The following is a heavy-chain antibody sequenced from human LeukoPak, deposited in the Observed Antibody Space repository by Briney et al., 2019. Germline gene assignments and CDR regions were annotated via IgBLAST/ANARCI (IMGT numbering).Heavy chain of an antibody. J-gene: IGHJ4*02. D-gene: IGHD1-1*01. CDR1: GFTFRNYW. Sequence: RGSLRLSCAASGFTFRNYWMTWVRQAPGKGLEWVANLNQYGDHKYYDDSVKGRFTISRDNARDSLYLEMNSLTVEDTAVYFCSRDLGTERPHDFWGQGTLVTVSS. CDR2: LNQYGDHK. V-gene: IGHV3-7*01. CDR3: SRDLGTERPHDF.